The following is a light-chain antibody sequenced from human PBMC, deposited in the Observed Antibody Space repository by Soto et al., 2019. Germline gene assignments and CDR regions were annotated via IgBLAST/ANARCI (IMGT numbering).Light chain of an antibody. CDR2: EVT. CDR3: TSFSLYNPGV. CDR1: SSDVGGYNS. Sequence: QSALTQPASVSGSPGQSITISCTGTSSDVGGYNSVSWYQQHPGKAPKLMIYEVTNRPSGVSIRFSGSKSGNTASLTISGLQAEDEADYYCTSFSLYNPGVFGSGTKLTVL. J-gene: IGLJ1*01. V-gene: IGLV2-14*01.